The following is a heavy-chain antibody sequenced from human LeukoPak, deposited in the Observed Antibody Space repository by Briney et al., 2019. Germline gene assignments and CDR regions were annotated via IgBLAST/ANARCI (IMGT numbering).Heavy chain of an antibody. V-gene: IGHV3-21*01. J-gene: IGHJ4*02. D-gene: IGHD6-6*01. CDR2: ISSSSDYI. Sequence: GGSLRLSCAASGFTFSTYSMNWVRQAPGEGLEWVSSISSSSDYIHYADSLKGRFTISRDNAKNSLYLQMNSLRAEDTAVYYCARDPWASSSFWGQGTLVTVSS. CDR3: ARDPWASSSF. CDR1: GFTFSTYS.